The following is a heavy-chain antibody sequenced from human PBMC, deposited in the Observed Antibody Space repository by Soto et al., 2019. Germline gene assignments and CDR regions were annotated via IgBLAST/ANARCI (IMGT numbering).Heavy chain of an antibody. D-gene: IGHD3-3*01. CDR1: GFTFSSYS. V-gene: IGHV3-48*02. CDR3: ARESRFLEWLSLNWFDP. Sequence: TGVSLRLSCAASGFTFSSYSMNWVRQSPGKGLEWVSYISSSSSTIYYADSVKGRFTISRDNAKNSLYLQMSSLRDEDTAVYYCARESRFLEWLSLNWFDPWGQGTLVTVS. CDR2: ISSSSSTI. J-gene: IGHJ5*02.